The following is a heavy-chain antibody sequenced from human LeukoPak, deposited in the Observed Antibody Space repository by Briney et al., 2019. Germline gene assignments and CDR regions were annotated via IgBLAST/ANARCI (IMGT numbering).Heavy chain of an antibody. CDR3: ARQSGSSSENYYYYYMDV. CDR1: GGSISSSSYY. J-gene: IGHJ6*03. V-gene: IGHV4-39*01. CDR2: IYYSGST. Sequence: ASETLSLTCTVSGGSISSSSYYWGWIRQPPGKGLEWIGSIYYSGSTYYNPSLKSRVTISVDTSKNQFSLKLSSVTAADTAVYYCARQSGSSSENYYYYYMDVWGKGTTVTVSS. D-gene: IGHD6-6*01.